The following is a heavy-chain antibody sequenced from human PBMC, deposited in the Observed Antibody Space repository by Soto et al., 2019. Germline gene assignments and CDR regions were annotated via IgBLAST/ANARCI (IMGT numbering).Heavy chain of an antibody. Sequence: EVQLVGSGGGLVQPGGSLRLSCAASGFTFSSYSMNWVRQAPGKGLEWVSYSSSSSSTIYYADSVKGRFTISRDNAKNSLYLQMNSLRDEDAAVYCCARDLVVVVVAATPGYYGMDVWGQGTTVTVSS. CDR3: ARDLVVVVVAATPGYYGMDV. V-gene: IGHV3-48*02. D-gene: IGHD2-15*01. CDR2: SSSSSSTI. J-gene: IGHJ6*02. CDR1: GFTFSSYS.